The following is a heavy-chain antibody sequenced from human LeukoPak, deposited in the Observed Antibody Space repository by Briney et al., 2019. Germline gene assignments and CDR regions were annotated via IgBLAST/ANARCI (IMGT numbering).Heavy chain of an antibody. J-gene: IGHJ4*02. CDR3: AKDRHDYSNSGDFDY. V-gene: IGHV3-11*04. Sequence: GGSLRLSCAASGFTFSDYYMSWIRQAPGKGLEWVSYISSSGSTIYYADSVKGRFTISRDNSKNTLYLQMNSLRAEDTAVYYCAKDRHDYSNSGDFDYWGQGTLVTVSS. CDR1: GFTFSDYY. D-gene: IGHD4-11*01. CDR2: ISSSGSTI.